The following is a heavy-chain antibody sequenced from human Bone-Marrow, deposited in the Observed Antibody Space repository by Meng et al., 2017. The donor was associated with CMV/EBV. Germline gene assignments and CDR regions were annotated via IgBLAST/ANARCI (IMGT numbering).Heavy chain of an antibody. CDR1: GVSIRTHY. D-gene: IGHD1-1*01. CDR3: AERGGGY. Sequence: QIQHQQLGQARVTLSEILSLTCWVSGVSIRTHYWCLIRRTREEGREGIASIHYTGRAKYTPTLKSLVTVSVDTSYSQLSLKLGSVTTADKAMYFCAERGGGYWGQGILVTVSS. J-gene: IGHJ4*02. V-gene: IGHV4-59*11. CDR2: IHYTGRA.